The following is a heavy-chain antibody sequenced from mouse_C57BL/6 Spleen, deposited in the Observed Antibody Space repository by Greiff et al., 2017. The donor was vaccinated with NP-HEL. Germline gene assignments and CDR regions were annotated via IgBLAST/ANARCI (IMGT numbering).Heavy chain of an antibody. Sequence: LKESGAELVRPGSSVKLSCKDSYFAFMASAMHWVKQRPGHGLEWIGSFTMYSDATEYSENFKGKATLTANTSSSTAYMELSSLTSEDSAVYYCARSDDGYYVGAVDYWGQGTSVTVSS. CDR3: ARSDDGYYVGAVDY. D-gene: IGHD2-3*01. CDR1: YFAFMASA. J-gene: IGHJ4*01. V-gene: IGHV1-49*01. CDR2: FTMYSDAT.